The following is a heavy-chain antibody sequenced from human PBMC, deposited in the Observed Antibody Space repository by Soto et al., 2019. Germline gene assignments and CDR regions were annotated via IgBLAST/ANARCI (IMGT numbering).Heavy chain of an antibody. CDR2: SATYNGNT. CDR3: ARRLDYGDY. Sequence: RASVKVSCKASGYIFTMYGIIWVRQAPGQGLEYMGWSATYNGNTNYARKFQGRVTMTTDTSTNTAYMELRSLTYDDTAVYYCARRLDYGDYWGQGTPVTVSS. V-gene: IGHV1-18*01. J-gene: IGHJ4*02. CDR1: GYIFTMYG.